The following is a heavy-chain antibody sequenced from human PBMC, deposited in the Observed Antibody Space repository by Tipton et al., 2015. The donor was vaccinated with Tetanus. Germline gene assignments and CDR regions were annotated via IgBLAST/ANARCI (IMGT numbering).Heavy chain of an antibody. V-gene: IGHV4-34*01. D-gene: IGHD5-24*01. CDR3: ARGRDGYNYPFDY. Sequence: TLSLTCAVYGASFSDYYWSWIRQAPGKGLEWIGEINHSGSTNHNPSLKSRVTLSVDTSKNQFSLKLNSVTAADTAVYYCARGRDGYNYPFDYWGQGTLVIVSS. CDR1: GASFSDYY. J-gene: IGHJ4*02. CDR2: INHSGST.